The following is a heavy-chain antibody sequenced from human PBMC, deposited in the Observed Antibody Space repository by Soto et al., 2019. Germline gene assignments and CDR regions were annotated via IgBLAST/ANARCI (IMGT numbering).Heavy chain of an antibody. CDR1: GFTFSDYA. J-gene: IGHJ4*02. D-gene: IGHD6-19*01. Sequence: VQLVESGGGVVQPGRSLRLSCAASGFTFSDYAMHWVRQAPGKGLEWVAVVSHDGRNTHYADYVKGRFTISRDSSKNTVSLEMTSLRAEDTAFYYCAKGGRQWLVTSDFNYWGLGALVTVSS. CDR3: AKGGRQWLVTSDFNY. CDR2: VSHDGRNT. V-gene: IGHV3-30*18.